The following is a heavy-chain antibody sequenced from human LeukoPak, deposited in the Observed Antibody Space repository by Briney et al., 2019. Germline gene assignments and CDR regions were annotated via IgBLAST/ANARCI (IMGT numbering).Heavy chain of an antibody. D-gene: IGHD2-8*01. CDR1: GFTFSSYA. CDR3: AKDTSIGKYCTDGVCSPFDY. J-gene: IGHJ4*02. Sequence: GGSLTLSCAGSGFTFSSYATSWVRQAPGQGLEWVSVISDSGDYTSYADSVRGGFTISRDNSRNTLYLQMISLRPEDTAVYYCAKDTSIGKYCTDGVCSPFDYWGQGTLVTVSS. CDR2: ISDSGDYT. V-gene: IGHV3-23*01.